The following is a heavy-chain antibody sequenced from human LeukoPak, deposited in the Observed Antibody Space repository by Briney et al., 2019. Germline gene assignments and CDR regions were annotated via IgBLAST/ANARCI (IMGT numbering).Heavy chain of an antibody. V-gene: IGHV4-59*01. CDR3: ARDSGSSPTSDY. D-gene: IGHD6-13*01. Sequence: PSETLSLTCTVSGGSISSYYWSWIRQPPGKGLEWIGYISYSGSTNYNPSLKSRVTISVDTSKNQLSLKLSSVTAADTAVYYCARDSGSSPTSDYWGQGTLVTVSS. CDR1: GGSISSYY. CDR2: ISYSGST. J-gene: IGHJ4*02.